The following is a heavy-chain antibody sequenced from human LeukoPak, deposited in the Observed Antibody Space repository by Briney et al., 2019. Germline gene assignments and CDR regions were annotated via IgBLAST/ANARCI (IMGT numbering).Heavy chain of an antibody. J-gene: IGHJ6*03. CDR1: GYTFTGYY. V-gene: IGHV1-2*02. Sequence: ASVTVSCKASGYTFTGYYMHWVRQAPGQGLEWMGWINPNSGGTNYAQKFQGRVTMPRDTSFSTAYMELSRLRSDDTAVYYCAKAYSSSWYPGSYYYYYMDVWGKGTTVTVSS. CDR3: AKAYSSSWYPGSYYYYYMDV. D-gene: IGHD6-13*01. CDR2: INPNSGGT.